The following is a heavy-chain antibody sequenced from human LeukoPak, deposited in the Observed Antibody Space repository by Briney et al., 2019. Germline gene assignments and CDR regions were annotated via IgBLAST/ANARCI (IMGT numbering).Heavy chain of an antibody. D-gene: IGHD3-16*02. CDR3: ARDFIVVDAFDI. V-gene: IGHV6-1*01. CDR2: TYYRSKCN. J-gene: IGHJ3*02. CDR1: GDSVSSNSAA. Sequence: SQTLSLTCAISGDSVSSNSAAWNWIRQSPSRGLEWLGRTYYRSKCNDYAVSVKSRITINPDTSKNQFSLQLNSVTPEDTAVYYCARDFIVVDAFDIWGQGTMVTVSS.